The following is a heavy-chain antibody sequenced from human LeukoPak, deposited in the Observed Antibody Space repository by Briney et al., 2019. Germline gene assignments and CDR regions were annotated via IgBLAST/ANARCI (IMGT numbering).Heavy chain of an antibody. CDR3: GRLSGDY. D-gene: IGHD2/OR15-2a*01. CDR1: GFRFSDYY. CDR2: ISGSTSSN. V-gene: IGHV3-11*06. Sequence: GGSLRLSCTASGFRFSDYYMSWIRQTPGKGLEWISYISGSTSSNYTAYSDSVKGRFTISRDNAKNSLYLQMKNLRPEDTAIYYCGRLSGDYWGQGILVSVSS. J-gene: IGHJ4*02.